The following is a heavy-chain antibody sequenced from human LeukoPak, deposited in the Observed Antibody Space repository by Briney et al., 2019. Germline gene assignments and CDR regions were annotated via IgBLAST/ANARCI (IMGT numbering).Heavy chain of an antibody. V-gene: IGHV1-2*02. CDR1: GYTFTNYG. Sequence: ASVKVSCKASGYTFTNYGINWVRQAPGQGLEWMGWINPNSGGTNYAQKFQGRVTMTRDTSISTAYMELSRLRSDDTAVYYCARVRYRLAETYIDYWGQGTLVTVSS. CDR2: INPNSGGT. D-gene: IGHD3-16*01. CDR3: ARVRYRLAETYIDY. J-gene: IGHJ4*02.